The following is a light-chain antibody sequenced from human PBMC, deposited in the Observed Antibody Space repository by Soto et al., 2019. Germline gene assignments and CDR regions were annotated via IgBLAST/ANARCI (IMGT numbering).Light chain of an antibody. CDR1: QSLRSS. J-gene: IGKJ1*01. CDR3: QQYNHWPQT. V-gene: IGKV3-15*01. CDR2: DAS. Sequence: ETMMTQSPDTLYVSLGESATLSYRASQSLRSSLAWYQQKPGQAPRLLSSDASTRSNGIPSRFSGSGSGTDFTLTISGLQSEDFAGYDFQQYNHWPQTCGQGTKVEIK.